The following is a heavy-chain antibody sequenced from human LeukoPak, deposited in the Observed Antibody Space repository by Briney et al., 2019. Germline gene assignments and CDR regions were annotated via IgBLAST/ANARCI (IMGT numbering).Heavy chain of an antibody. V-gene: IGHV6-1*01. D-gene: IGHD3-3*01. CDR2: TYYRSQQWHS. CDR3: GRETDRGVVTN. CDR1: GDSVCSNGAS. Sequence: SQTLSLTCAISGDSVCSNGASWNWIRQSPSRGLEWLGRTYYRSQQWHSDYAPSVKGRLTLNPDTSKNQFSLQLNSMTPEDTAVYYCGRETDRGVVTNCGQGTLVTVSS. J-gene: IGHJ4*02.